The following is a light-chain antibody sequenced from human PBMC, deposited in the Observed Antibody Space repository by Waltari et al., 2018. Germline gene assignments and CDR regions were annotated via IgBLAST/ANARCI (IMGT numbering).Light chain of an antibody. J-gene: IGKJ1*01. Sequence: DIQMTQSPSSLSASVGDRVTITCRASKSISSYLNWYQKKQGKTPKLLIYAASSLQSGVPAMFSGSGSGTDFTLTIRSLQPEDFATYYCQQSYSTPWTFGQGTKVEIK. CDR2: AAS. CDR1: KSISSY. V-gene: IGKV1-39*01. CDR3: QQSYSTPWT.